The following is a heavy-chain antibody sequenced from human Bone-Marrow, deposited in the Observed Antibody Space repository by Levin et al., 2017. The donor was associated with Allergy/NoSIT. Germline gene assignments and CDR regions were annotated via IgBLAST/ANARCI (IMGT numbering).Heavy chain of an antibody. D-gene: IGHD4-23*01. V-gene: IGHV3-30*04. CDR2: ISHDGSKK. J-gene: IGHJ3*02. CDR3: ARDDTVVTGALDI. CDR1: GFTFSQYG. Sequence: LGESLKISCAASGFTFSQYGMHWVRQAPGKGLEWVAVISHDGSKKDYADSVKGRFTISRDSSDNSLYLQMSRLRTDDTALYYCARDDTVVTGALDIWGQGTMVTVSS.